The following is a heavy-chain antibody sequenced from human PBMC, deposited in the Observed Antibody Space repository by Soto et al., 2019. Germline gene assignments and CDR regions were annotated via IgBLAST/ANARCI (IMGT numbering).Heavy chain of an antibody. CDR1: GFTFSSYD. CDR2: IGTACDT. Sequence: GGSLRLSCAASGFTFSSYDMHWVRQATGKGLEWVSAIGTACDTYYPGSVKGRFTISRENAKNSLYLQMNSLRAEDTAVFYCARGAGGFCSVGSCYSPEILSYFYYGMDVWGQGTTVTVSS. J-gene: IGHJ6*02. D-gene: IGHD2-15*01. CDR3: ARGAGGFCSVGSCYSPEILSYFYYGMDV. V-gene: IGHV3-13*01.